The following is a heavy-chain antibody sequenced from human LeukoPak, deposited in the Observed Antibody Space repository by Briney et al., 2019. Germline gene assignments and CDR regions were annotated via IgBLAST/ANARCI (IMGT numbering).Heavy chain of an antibody. CDR1: GFAFSNYW. J-gene: IGHJ4*02. D-gene: IGHD3-3*01. CDR2: IKQDGSEK. Sequence: GGSLRLSCEASGFAFSNYWMSWVRQAPGKGLEWVANIKQDGSEKYYVDSVKGRFTISRDNRKNSLYLQMNSLRAEDTAVYYCARLYYDFWSGYLGYWGQGTLVTVSS. CDR3: ARLYYDFWSGYLGY. V-gene: IGHV3-7*01.